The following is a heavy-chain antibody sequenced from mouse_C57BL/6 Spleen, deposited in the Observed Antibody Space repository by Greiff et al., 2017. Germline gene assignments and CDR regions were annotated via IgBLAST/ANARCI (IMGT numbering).Heavy chain of an antibody. J-gene: IGHJ2*01. CDR2: IDPSDSET. CDR1: GYTFTSYW. V-gene: IGHV1-52*01. D-gene: IGHD1-1*01. CDR3: ARPYGSSYHYFDY. Sequence: QVQLQQPGAELVRPGSSVKLSCKASGYTFTSYWMHWVKQRPIQGLEWIGNIDPSDSETHYNQKFKDKATLTVDKSSSTAYMQLSSLTSEDSAVYYCARPYGSSYHYFDYWGQGTTLTVSS.